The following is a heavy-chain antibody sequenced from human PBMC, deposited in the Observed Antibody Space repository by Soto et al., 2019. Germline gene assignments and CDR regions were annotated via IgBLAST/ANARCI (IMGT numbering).Heavy chain of an antibody. CDR2: IYYSGST. V-gene: IGHV4-31*03. D-gene: IGHD1-26*01. J-gene: IGHJ6*02. CDR1: GGSISSGGYY. Sequence: SETLSLTCTVSGGSISSGGYYWSWIRQHPGKGLEWIGYIYYSGSTYYKPSLKSRVTISVDTSKNQFSLKLSSVTAADTAVYYCARDWDGAHGPLYGMDVWGQGTTVTVSS. CDR3: ARDWDGAHGPLYGMDV.